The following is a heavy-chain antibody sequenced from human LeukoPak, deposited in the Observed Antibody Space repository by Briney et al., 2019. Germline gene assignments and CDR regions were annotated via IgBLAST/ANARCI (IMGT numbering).Heavy chain of an antibody. Sequence: ASVKVSCKASGYRFNIYGISWLRQAPGQGLEWMGWISPYSGNTNYAQSLQGRVTMTTDTSTSTVYMELRSLRSDDTAVYFCAREGDGRNSSLYFDYWGQGTLVTVSS. CDR2: ISPYSGNT. V-gene: IGHV1-18*01. J-gene: IGHJ4*02. CDR1: GYRFNIYG. CDR3: AREGDGRNSSLYFDY. D-gene: IGHD1-14*01.